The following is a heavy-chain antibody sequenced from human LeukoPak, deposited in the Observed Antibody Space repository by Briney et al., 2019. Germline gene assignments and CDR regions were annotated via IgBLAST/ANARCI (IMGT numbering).Heavy chain of an antibody. D-gene: IGHD3-3*01. CDR3: AKGPEYYDFWSGYSGVYYYYYMDV. Sequence: GGSLRLSCAASGFTFSSYAMSWVRQAPGKGLEWVSAISGSGGSTYYADSVKGRFTISRGNSKNTLYLQMNSLRAEDTAVYYCAKGPEYYDFWSGYSGVYYYYYMDVWGKGTTVTVSS. V-gene: IGHV3-23*01. CDR1: GFTFSSYA. J-gene: IGHJ6*03. CDR2: ISGSGGST.